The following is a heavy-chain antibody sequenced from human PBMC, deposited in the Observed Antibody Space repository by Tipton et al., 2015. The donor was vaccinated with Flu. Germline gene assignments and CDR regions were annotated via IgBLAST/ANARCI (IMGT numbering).Heavy chain of an antibody. CDR3: AKHCSGGSCSHAFDI. J-gene: IGHJ3*02. V-gene: IGHV4-34*08. CDR1: GFTVSTNF. CDR2: INHSGST. Sequence: LRLSCAVSGFTVSTNFMSWVRQPPGKGLEWVGEINHSGSTNYNPSLKSRVTISVDTSKNQFSLKLTSVTAADTAVYYCAKHCSGGSCSHAFDIWGQGTMVTVSS. D-gene: IGHD2-15*01.